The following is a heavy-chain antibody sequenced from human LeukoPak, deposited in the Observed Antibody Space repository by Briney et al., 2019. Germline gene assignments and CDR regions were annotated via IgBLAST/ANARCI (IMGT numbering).Heavy chain of an antibody. CDR1: GFTFSSYA. CDR2: ISGSGGTT. V-gene: IGHV3-23*01. D-gene: IGHD6-6*01. CDR3: AILGSSSGYYYTGMDV. J-gene: IGHJ6*02. Sequence: GGSLRLSCAASGFTFSSYAMSWVSQAAGKGLEWVSGISGSGGTTYYADSVKGRFTISRDNSKNTMYLQMNSLRAEDTALYYCAILGSSSGYYYTGMDVWGQGTTVTVSS.